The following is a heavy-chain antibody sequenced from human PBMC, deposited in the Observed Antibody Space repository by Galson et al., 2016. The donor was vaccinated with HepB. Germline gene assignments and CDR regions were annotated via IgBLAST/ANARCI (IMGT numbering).Heavy chain of an antibody. CDR1: GFIVSNNY. V-gene: IGHV3-53*01. CDR2: IYSGGST. CDR3: ARAVASRRNLPYYYYMDV. Sequence: CAVSGFIVSNNYMIWVRQAPGKGLEWVSLIYSGGSTSYADSVKGRFTISRDSSQNTLYLQMNSLRAEDTAVYYCARAVASRRNLPYYYYMDVWGKGTTVTVSS. J-gene: IGHJ6*03. D-gene: IGHD1-14*01.